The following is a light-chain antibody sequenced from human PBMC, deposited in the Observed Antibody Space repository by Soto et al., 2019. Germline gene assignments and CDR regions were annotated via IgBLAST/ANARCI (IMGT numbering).Light chain of an antibody. CDR3: MQALQIPWT. CDR1: QSLLHNDGYNF. V-gene: IGKV2-28*01. CDR2: LGS. Sequence: DIVMTQSPLSLPVTPGEPASISCRSSQSLLHNDGYNFLGWYLQKPGQSPQLLIYLGSNRASGVPDRFSGSGSGTEFTLKISRVEAEDVGVYYCMQALQIPWTFGQGTKVEIK. J-gene: IGKJ1*01.